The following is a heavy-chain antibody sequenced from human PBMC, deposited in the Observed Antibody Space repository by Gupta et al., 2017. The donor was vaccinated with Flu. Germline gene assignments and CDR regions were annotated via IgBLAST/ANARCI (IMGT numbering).Heavy chain of an antibody. J-gene: IGHJ5*02. CDR2: INPNSGGT. CDR3: ARGIAAPVGGKGGGNWFDP. D-gene: IGHD2-15*01. Sequence: QVQLVQSGAEVQKPGASVKVSCKASGYTFTGYSMHWVRQAPGQGLEWMGGINPNSGGTNYAQKFQGRGTMTRDTSISKAYRERSRLRSDETAVYYGARGIAAPVGGKGGGNWFDPGCQGTLVTVSS. CDR1: GYTFTGYS. V-gene: IGHV1-2*02.